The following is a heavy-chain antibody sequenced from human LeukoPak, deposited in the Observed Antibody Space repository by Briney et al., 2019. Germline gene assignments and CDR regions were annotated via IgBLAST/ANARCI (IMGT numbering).Heavy chain of an antibody. J-gene: IGHJ4*02. CDR2: ISHDGSNK. D-gene: IGHD3-10*01. CDR3: AKEGYYGSGSFPDS. Sequence: GRSLRLSCEASGFTFSSYGMHWVRRAPGKGLEWMTVISHDGSNKYYVDSVKGRFTISRDNSKSTLYLQMNSLRAEDTAVYFCAKEGYYGSGSFPDSWGQGTLVTVSS. CDR1: GFTFSSYG. V-gene: IGHV3-30*18.